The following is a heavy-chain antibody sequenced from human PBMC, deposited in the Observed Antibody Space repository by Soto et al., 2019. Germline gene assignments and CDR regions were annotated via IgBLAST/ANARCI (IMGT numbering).Heavy chain of an antibody. V-gene: IGHV4-59*01. CDR1: DGSISSYY. Sequence: SETLSLTCTVSDGSISSYYWSWIRQPPGKGLEWTGSIYYVGSTNYNPSLKSRVTISIDTSKNQFSLKLSSVTAADTAVYYCARGGYYHDSSGYYDFDYWGQGTPVTVSS. CDR2: IYYVGST. D-gene: IGHD3-22*01. CDR3: ARGGYYHDSSGYYDFDY. J-gene: IGHJ4*02.